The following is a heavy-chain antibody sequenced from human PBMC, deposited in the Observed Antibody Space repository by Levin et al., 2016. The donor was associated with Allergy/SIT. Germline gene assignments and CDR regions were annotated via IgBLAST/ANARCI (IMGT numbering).Heavy chain of an antibody. V-gene: IGHV3-30*18. J-gene: IGHJ4*02. Sequence: GGSLRLSCAASEFTFSSYGMHWVRQAPGKGLEWVAVISYDGSDKSYADSVKGRFTISRDNSKSTLYLQLNSLRAEDTAVYYCAKDRVYGSGSRVFDYWGQGTLVTVSS. CDR3: AKDRVYGSGSRVFDY. D-gene: IGHD3-10*01. CDR1: EFTFSSYG. CDR2: ISYDGSDK.